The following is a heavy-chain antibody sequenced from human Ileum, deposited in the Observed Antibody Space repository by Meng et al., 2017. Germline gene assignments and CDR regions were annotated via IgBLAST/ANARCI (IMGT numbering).Heavy chain of an antibody. Sequence: QVQLQESGPGLVKPSQTLSLTRSFSNGSLTNVNNYWNWIRQAPGQALEHIGYIYYDGSSYATPSLKSRVTMSIDTSTNQFSLRLDSVTAADTAVYYCAREFYVDTAMVIDSWGPGALVTVSS. CDR1: NGSLTNVNNY. D-gene: IGHD5-18*01. CDR2: IYYDGSS. V-gene: IGHV4-30-4*01. CDR3: AREFYVDTAMVIDS. J-gene: IGHJ4*02.